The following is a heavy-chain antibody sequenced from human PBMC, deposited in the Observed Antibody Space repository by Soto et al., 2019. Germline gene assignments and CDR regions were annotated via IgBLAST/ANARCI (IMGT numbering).Heavy chain of an antibody. CDR3: AKDTPVVMFLFDS. D-gene: IGHD2-15*01. CDR2: ITDTGVTT. Sequence: GGSLRLSCTASGFTFYTYAMTWVRQAPGKGLEWVSSITDTGVTTYYADSVKGRFTISRDNSKNTLYLQMNSLRTDDSAVYYCAKDTPVVMFLFDSWGRGTLVTVSS. CDR1: GFTFYTYA. V-gene: IGHV3-23*01. J-gene: IGHJ4*02.